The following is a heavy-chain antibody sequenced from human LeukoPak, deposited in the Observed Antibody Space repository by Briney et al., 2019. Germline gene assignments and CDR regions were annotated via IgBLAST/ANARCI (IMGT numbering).Heavy chain of an antibody. V-gene: IGHV3-11*04. CDR1: GFTFTDYY. CDR2: ISSSGSTI. Sequence: PGGSLRLSCAASGFTFTDYYMSWIRQAPGKGLEWLSYISSSGSTIYYADSVKGRFTISRDNANSILYLQMNSLRAEDTAIYYCTRGSNDWYGIDYWGQGALVNVSS. J-gene: IGHJ4*02. CDR3: TRGSNDWYGIDY. D-gene: IGHD3-9*01.